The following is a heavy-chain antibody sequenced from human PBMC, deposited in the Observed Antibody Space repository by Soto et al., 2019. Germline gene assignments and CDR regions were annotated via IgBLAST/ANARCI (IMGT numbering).Heavy chain of an antibody. Sequence: GGSLRLSCAASGFTFSSYSMNWVRQAPGKGLEWVSSISSSSSYIYYADSVKGRFTISRDNAKNSLYLQMNSLRAEDTAVYYCARDQDGDYAGYYYYYGMDVWGQGTTVTVSS. CDR2: ISSSSSYI. V-gene: IGHV3-21*01. CDR1: GFTFSSYS. J-gene: IGHJ6*02. CDR3: ARDQDGDYAGYYYYYGMDV. D-gene: IGHD4-17*01.